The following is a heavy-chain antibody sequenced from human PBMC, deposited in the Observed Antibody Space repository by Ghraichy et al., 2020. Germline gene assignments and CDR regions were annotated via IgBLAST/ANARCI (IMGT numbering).Heavy chain of an antibody. CDR3: ARGASVTMFGVVIPIDYYYYYMDV. V-gene: IGHV3-74*01. CDR1: GFTFSSYW. D-gene: IGHD3-3*01. Sequence: GGSLRLSCAASGFTFSSYWMHWVRQAPGKGLVWVSRINSDGSSTSYADSVKGRFTISRDNAKNTLYLQMNSLRAEDTAVYYCARGASVTMFGVVIPIDYYYYYMDVWGKGTTVTVSS. CDR2: INSDGSST. J-gene: IGHJ6*03.